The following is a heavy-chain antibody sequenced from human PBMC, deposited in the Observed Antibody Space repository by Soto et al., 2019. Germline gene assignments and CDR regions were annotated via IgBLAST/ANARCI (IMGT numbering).Heavy chain of an antibody. V-gene: IGHV1-58*01. CDR2: IVVGSGNT. J-gene: IGHJ6*02. CDR1: GFTFTSSA. Sequence: GASVKVSCKASGFTFTSSAVQWVRQARGQRLEWIGWIVVGSGNTNYAQKFRERVTITRDMSTSTAYMELSSLRSEDTAVYYCAAGIAAAGYYYYGMDVWGQGTTVTVSS. CDR3: AAGIAAAGYYYYGMDV. D-gene: IGHD6-13*01.